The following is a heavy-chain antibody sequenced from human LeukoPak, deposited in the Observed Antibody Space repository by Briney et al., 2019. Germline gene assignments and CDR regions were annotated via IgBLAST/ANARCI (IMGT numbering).Heavy chain of an antibody. Sequence: PSETLSLTCTVSGYSISSGYYWGWIRQPPGKGLEWIGSIYHSGSTYYSPSLKSRVTISVDTSKNQFSLKLSSVTAADTAVYYCARVWGSGYDFGYWGRETLVTVSS. CDR3: ARVWGSGYDFGY. V-gene: IGHV4-38-2*02. CDR2: IYHSGST. CDR1: GYSISSGYY. D-gene: IGHD5-12*01. J-gene: IGHJ4*02.